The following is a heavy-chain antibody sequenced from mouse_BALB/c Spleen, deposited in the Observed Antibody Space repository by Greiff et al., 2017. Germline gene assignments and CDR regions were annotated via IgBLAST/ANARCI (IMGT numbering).Heavy chain of an antibody. CDR3: ARHPYGLYWYFDV. CDR2: ISSGGGST. D-gene: IGHD1-2*01. CDR1: GFAFSSYD. V-gene: IGHV5-12-1*01. Sequence: EVQGVESGGGLVKPGGSLKLSCAASGFAFSSYDMSWVRQTPEKRLEWVAYISSGGGSTYYPDTVKGRFTISRDNAKNTLYLQMRSLKSEDTAMYYCARHPYGLYWYFDVWGAGTTVTVSS. J-gene: IGHJ1*01.